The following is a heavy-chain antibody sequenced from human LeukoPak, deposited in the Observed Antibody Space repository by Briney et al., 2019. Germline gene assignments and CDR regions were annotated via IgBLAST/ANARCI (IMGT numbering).Heavy chain of an antibody. J-gene: IGHJ5*02. CDR1: GFTFSSYA. CDR3: AKDGAVGRGNWFDP. CDR2: ISDSGTST. Sequence: GGSLRLSCAASGFTFSSYAMTWVRQAPGKGLEWVSSISDSGTSTYYADSVKGRFTISRDNSKNILHLQMNSLRAEDTALYYCAKDGAVGRGNWFDPWGQGTLVTVSS. D-gene: IGHD1-26*01. V-gene: IGHV3-23*01.